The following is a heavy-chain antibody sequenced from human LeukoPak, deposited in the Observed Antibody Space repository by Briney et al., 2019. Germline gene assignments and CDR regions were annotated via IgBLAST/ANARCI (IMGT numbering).Heavy chain of an antibody. CDR2: IWYDGSNK. Sequence: GGSLRLSCAASGFTFSSYGMHWVRQAPGKGLEWVAVIWYDGSNKYYADSAKGRFTISRDNSKNTLYLQMNSLRAEDTAVYYCAKESYDFWSGYSFDYWGQGTLVTVSS. V-gene: IGHV3-33*06. J-gene: IGHJ4*02. CDR3: AKESYDFWSGYSFDY. CDR1: GFTFSSYG. D-gene: IGHD3-3*01.